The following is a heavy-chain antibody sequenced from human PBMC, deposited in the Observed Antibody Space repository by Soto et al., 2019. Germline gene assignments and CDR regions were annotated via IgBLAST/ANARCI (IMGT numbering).Heavy chain of an antibody. Sequence: EVQLVESGGGLVQPGGSLRLSCAASGFTVRTRYMNWVRQSPGRGLEWLSVIYAGGTSYHADSVKGRFTISRDESRNTVYLQMNSLRAEDTAVYYCAREITSGWNAFDCWGQGTLVTVSS. CDR3: AREITSGWNAFDC. V-gene: IGHV3-66*01. D-gene: IGHD6-19*01. CDR1: GFTVRTRY. CDR2: IYAGGTS. J-gene: IGHJ4*02.